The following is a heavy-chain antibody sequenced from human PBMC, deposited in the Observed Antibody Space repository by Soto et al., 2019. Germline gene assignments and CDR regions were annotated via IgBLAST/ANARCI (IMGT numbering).Heavy chain of an antibody. CDR3: ARVWGGAVDI. J-gene: IGHJ3*02. V-gene: IGHV4-59*01. CDR2: IYYSGST. D-gene: IGHD3-10*01. Sequence: QVQLQESGPGLVKPSETLSLTCTVSGGSISSYYWSWIRQPPGKGLEWIGYIYYSGSTNYNPSLKSRVTTSVDTSKNQFSLKLSSVTAADTAVYYCARVWGGAVDIWGQGTMVTVSS. CDR1: GGSISSYY.